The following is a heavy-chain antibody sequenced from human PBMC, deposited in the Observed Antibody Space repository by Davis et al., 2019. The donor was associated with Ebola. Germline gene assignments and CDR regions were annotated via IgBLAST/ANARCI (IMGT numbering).Heavy chain of an antibody. V-gene: IGHV1-46*01. CDR2: ISARGDST. CDR3: TRVSLYRFSRSSTYFDY. J-gene: IGHJ4*02. CDR1: GFTFTTYY. Sequence: AASVKVSCKASGFTFTTYYMHWVRQAPGQGLDWMGLISARGDSTSYAQKFQGRATITRDTSASTAYMELSSLRSEDTAVYYCTRVSLYRFSRSSTYFDYWGQGTLVTVSS. D-gene: IGHD2-2*01.